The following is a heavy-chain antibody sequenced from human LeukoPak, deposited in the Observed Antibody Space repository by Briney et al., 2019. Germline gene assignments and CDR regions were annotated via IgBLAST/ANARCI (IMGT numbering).Heavy chain of an antibody. CDR1: GFTFSSYG. Sequence: PGGSLRLSCAASGFTFSSYGMHWVRQAPGKGLEWVAVIWYDGSNKYYADSVKGRFTISRDNSKNTLYLQMNSLRAEDTAVYYCARDLYYYGSGSYSSIDYWGQGTLVTVSS. J-gene: IGHJ4*02. CDR2: IWYDGSNK. V-gene: IGHV3-33*01. CDR3: ARDLYYYGSGSYSSIDY. D-gene: IGHD3-10*01.